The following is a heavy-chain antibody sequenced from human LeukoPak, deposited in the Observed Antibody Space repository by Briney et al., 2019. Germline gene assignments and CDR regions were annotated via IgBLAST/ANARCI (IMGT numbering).Heavy chain of an antibody. CDR3: XXXXGLGERISWLDP. V-gene: IGHV4-39*07. J-gene: IGHJ5*02. CDR1: GGSISSSSYY. Sequence: SETLSLTCTVSGGSISSSSYYWGWIRQPPGKGLEWIGEINHSGSTNYNPSLKSRVTISVDTSKNQFSLKLSSVTAADTAGYXXXXXXGLGERISWLDPWGQGTLVTVSS. CDR2: INHSGST. D-gene: IGHD1-26*01.